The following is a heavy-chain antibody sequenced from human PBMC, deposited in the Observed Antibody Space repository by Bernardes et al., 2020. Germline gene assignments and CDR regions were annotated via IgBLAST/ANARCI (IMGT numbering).Heavy chain of an antibody. CDR2: IRSNPYVGSS. V-gene: IGHV3-49*04. CDR1: GFTFRDYA. Sequence: GGSLRLSCTASGFTFRDYAMTWVRQAPGKGLEWVCFIRSNPYVGSSAYAASVKGRFTISRYDSKSIPYLQIDSLKTEDTSVYYSTRIRQVGSSVFYYGLVVWGLGTTVTVS. J-gene: IGHJ6*02. CDR3: TRIRQVGSSVFYYGLVV.